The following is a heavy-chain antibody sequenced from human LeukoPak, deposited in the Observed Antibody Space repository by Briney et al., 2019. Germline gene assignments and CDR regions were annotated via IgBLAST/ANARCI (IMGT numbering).Heavy chain of an antibody. V-gene: IGHV3-11*04. CDR1: GFTFSDYY. Sequence: GGSLRLSWAAAGFTFSDYYTSWIRQAPGKGLEWISYISGSGNTIYYADSVKRRFTISRDNAKNSLYLQMNNLRAEDTAVYYCARDGVLRYFDWFLGQQYYYYYMDVWGKGTTVTVSS. D-gene: IGHD3-9*01. J-gene: IGHJ6*03. CDR3: ARDGVLRYFDWFLGQQYYYYYMDV. CDR2: ISGSGNTI.